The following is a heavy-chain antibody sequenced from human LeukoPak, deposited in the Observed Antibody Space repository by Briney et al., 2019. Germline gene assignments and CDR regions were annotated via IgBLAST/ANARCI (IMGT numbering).Heavy chain of an antibody. CDR3: AREFLRSGIAALDY. V-gene: IGHV3-30*14. CDR2: ISYDGSNK. J-gene: IGHJ4*02. D-gene: IGHD3-3*01. Sequence: GRSLRLSCAASGFTFSSYAMHWVRQAPGKGLEWVAVISYDGSNKYYADSVKGRFTISRDNSKNTLYLQMNSLRAEDTAVYYCAREFLRSGIAALDYWGQGTLVTVSS. CDR1: GFTFSSYA.